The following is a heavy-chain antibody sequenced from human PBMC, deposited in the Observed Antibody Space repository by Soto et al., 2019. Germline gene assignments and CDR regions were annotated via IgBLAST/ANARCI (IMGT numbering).Heavy chain of an antibody. CDR1: GYTFSSYY. CDR3: ARGLGLGDC. J-gene: IGHJ4*02. V-gene: IGHV1-46*01. Sequence: XASGYTFSSYYIHWVRQAPGQGLEWIGIINPNGGSTNYAQNFKGRLTVTRDTSTATVYMDLSALTSADTAMYYCARGLGLGDCWGQGTLVTVSS. CDR2: INPNGGST. D-gene: IGHD3-9*01.